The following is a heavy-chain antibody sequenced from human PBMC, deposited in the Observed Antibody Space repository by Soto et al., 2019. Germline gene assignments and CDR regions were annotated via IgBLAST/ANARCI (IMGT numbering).Heavy chain of an antibody. CDR1: GYTFTIYG. D-gene: IGHD1-26*01. CDR3: ARVGQFTGWFDS. Sequence: QVQLVQSGAEVKKPGASVKVSCKASGYTFTIYGISWVRQAPGQGLEWMGWSSAYNGDTNYAQKYQGRVTMTTDTSTSTGYMELRSLRFDDTAVYYCARVGQFTGWFDSWGQGTLVPVSS. V-gene: IGHV1-18*04. CDR2: SSAYNGDT. J-gene: IGHJ5*01.